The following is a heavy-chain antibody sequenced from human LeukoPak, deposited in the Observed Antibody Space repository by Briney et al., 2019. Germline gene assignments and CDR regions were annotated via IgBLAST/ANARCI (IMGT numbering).Heavy chain of an antibody. V-gene: IGHV1-24*01. CDR2: FDPEDGET. J-gene: IGHJ4*02. CDR3: ATYRSIGLYFDY. Sequence: ASVKVSCKVSGYTLTELSMHWVRQAPGKGLEWMGGFDPEDGETIYAQKFRGRVTMTEDTSTDTAYMELSSLRSEDTAVYYCATYRSIGLYFDYWGQGTLVTVSS. CDR1: GYTLTELS. D-gene: IGHD3-10*01.